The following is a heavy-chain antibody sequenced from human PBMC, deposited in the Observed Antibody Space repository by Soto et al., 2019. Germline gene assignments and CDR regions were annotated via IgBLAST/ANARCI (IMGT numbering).Heavy chain of an antibody. D-gene: IGHD2-15*01. CDR3: ARRSVSHSNAFDF. CDR2: FIPIIGGG. V-gene: IGHV1-69*13. CDR1: GGTFRNLA. Sequence: ASVKVSCKASGGTFRNLAINWVRQAPGQGLEWMGGFIPIIGGGINAQKFQGRVTITSDESTSTAYMELSSLKSEDTAMYFCARRSVSHSNAFDFWGQGTMVTVSS. J-gene: IGHJ3*01.